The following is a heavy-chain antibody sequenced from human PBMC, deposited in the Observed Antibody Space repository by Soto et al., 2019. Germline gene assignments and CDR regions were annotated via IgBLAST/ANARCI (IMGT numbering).Heavy chain of an antibody. V-gene: IGHV4-34*01. Sequence: SETLSLTCAVYGGSFSGYYWSWIRQPPGKGLEWIGEINHSGSTNYNPSLKSRVTISVDTSKNQFSLKLSSVTAADTAVYYCAREPRIYTAMAKFDYWGQGTLVTVSS. D-gene: IGHD5-18*01. J-gene: IGHJ4*02. CDR3: AREPRIYTAMAKFDY. CDR2: INHSGST. CDR1: GGSFSGYY.